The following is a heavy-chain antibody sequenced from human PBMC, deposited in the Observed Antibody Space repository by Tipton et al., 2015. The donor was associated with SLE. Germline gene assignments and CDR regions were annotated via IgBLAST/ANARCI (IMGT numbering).Heavy chain of an antibody. V-gene: IGHV4-34*01. CDR3: AKDLNWGLRSGVFDI. CDR2: INHSGST. J-gene: IGHJ3*02. Sequence: LRLSCAVYGGSFSGYYWSWIRQPPGKGLEWIGEINHSGSTNYNPSLKSRVTISVDTSKNQFSLKLSSVTAADTAVYYCAKDLNWGLRSGVFDIWGQGTMVTVSS. CDR1: GGSFSGYY. D-gene: IGHD7-27*01.